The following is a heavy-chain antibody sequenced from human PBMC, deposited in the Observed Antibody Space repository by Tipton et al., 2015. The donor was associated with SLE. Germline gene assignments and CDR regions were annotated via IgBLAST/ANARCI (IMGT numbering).Heavy chain of an antibody. D-gene: IGHD2-15*01. CDR1: GFTFFQSA. CDR2: VSGFGGDT. CDR3: AKGGHYSAFDS. V-gene: IGHV3-23*01. Sequence: SLRLSCAASGFTFFQSAMTWVRQAPGKGLEWVSSVSGFGGDTFYADSVKGRFTISRDNFRNRLYLQINSLRAEDTAVYYCAKGGHYSAFDSWGQGTLVTVSS. J-gene: IGHJ5*01.